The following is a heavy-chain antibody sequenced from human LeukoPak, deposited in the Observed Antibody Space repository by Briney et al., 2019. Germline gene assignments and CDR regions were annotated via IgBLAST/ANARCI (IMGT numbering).Heavy chain of an antibody. CDR3: ASGITMVRGVDY. CDR1: GFTFSSYS. CDR2: ISSRSGYI. V-gene: IGHV3-21*01. Sequence: GGSLRLSCAASGFTFSSYSMNWVRQAPGKGLEWVSSISSRSGYIYYADSVKGRFTISRDNAKNSLYLQMNSLRAEDTAVYYCASGITMVRGVDYWGQGTLVTVSS. J-gene: IGHJ4*02. D-gene: IGHD3-10*01.